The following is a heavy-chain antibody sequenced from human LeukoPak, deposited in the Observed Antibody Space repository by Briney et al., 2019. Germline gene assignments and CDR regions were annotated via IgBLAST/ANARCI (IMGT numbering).Heavy chain of an antibody. Sequence: GGSLRLSCAASGFTFRSSAMTWVRQAPGKGLEWVSVIDDRGETTYYADSVKGRFTISRDNSKNTLYLQLTSLRVEDTAVYYCAKVATWTYFDSWGQGTLVTGSS. CDR1: GFTFRSSA. J-gene: IGHJ4*02. D-gene: IGHD3/OR15-3a*01. V-gene: IGHV3-23*01. CDR2: IDDRGETT. CDR3: AKVATWTYFDS.